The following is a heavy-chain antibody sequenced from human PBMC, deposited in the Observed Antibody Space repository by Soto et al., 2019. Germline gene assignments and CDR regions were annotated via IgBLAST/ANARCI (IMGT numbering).Heavy chain of an antibody. J-gene: IGHJ3*02. Sequence: GGSLRLSCVASDFSFRNYGMHWVRQAPGKGLEWVADISYDGRNKYYAESVKGRFTISRDNAKNSLYLQMHSLRVDDTALYYCAPRKVGSFNKAAFEIWGQGTMVTVSS. CDR1: DFSFRNYG. D-gene: IGHD6-13*01. CDR2: ISYDGRNK. CDR3: APRKVGSFNKAAFEI. V-gene: IGHV3-30*03.